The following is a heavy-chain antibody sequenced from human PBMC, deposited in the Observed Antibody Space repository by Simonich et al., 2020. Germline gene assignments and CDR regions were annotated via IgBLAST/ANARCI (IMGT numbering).Heavy chain of an antibody. CDR1: GYTFTGDY. J-gene: IGHJ2*01. Sequence: QVQLVQSGAEVKKPGASVKVSCKASGYTFTGDYMHWLRQAPGQVLEWMEWRNPNSGGTNYAQKFQGRVTMTRDTSISTAYMELSRLRSDDTAVYYCARDSYSSWYFDLWGRGTLVTVSS. V-gene: IGHV1-2*02. CDR3: ARDSYSSWYFDL. D-gene: IGHD6-13*01. CDR2: RNPNSGGT.